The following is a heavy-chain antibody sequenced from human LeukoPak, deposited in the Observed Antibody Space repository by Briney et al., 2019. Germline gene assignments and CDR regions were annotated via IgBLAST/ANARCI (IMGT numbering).Heavy chain of an antibody. CDR1: GGTFSSQT. D-gene: IGHD3-10*01. V-gene: IGHV1-69*05. J-gene: IGHJ4*02. CDR3: ARGHYGSGF. CDR2: IIPVFGVA. Sequence: GSSVKVSCKASGGTFSSQTINWVRQAPGGGLEWMGRIIPVFGVADYAQKFQGRVTITTDEPTSTGYMELSSLTFDDTAAYYCARGHYGSGFWGQGTLVIVSS.